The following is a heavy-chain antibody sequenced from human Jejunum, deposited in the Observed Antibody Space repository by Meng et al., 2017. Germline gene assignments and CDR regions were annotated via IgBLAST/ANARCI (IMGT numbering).Heavy chain of an antibody. Sequence: SETLSLTCSVSDGSINDALYYWDWIRQSPGKGLEWIGNIYYSGNTYYNPSLKSRVTISIDTSKNQFSLKLSSVTAADTAVYYCARENKGRGDAVDYWGQGRLVTVSS. CDR1: DGSINDALYY. CDR2: IYYSGNT. J-gene: IGHJ4*02. CDR3: ARENKGRGDAVDY. D-gene: IGHD3-10*01. V-gene: IGHV4-39*07.